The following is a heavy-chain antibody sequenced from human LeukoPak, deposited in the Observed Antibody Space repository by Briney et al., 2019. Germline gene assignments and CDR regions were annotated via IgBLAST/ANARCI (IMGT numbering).Heavy chain of an antibody. J-gene: IGHJ3*02. CDR1: GYTFTSYY. V-gene: IGHV1-46*01. Sequence: ASVKVSCKASGYTFTSYYMHWVRQAPGQGLEWMAIINPSGGSTSYAQKFQGRVTMTRDTSTSTVYMELSSLRSEDTAVYYCARDSSGRITMVRGVIDDAFDIWGQGTMVTVSS. CDR2: INPSGGST. CDR3: ARDSSGRITMVRGVIDDAFDI. D-gene: IGHD3-10*01.